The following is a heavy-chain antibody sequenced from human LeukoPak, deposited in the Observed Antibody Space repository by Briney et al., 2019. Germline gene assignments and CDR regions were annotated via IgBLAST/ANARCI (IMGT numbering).Heavy chain of an antibody. CDR3: AKLGGYYVSDMFGYFDY. J-gene: IGHJ4*02. Sequence: GGSLRLSCAASGFTFSSYAMSWVRQAPGKGLEWVSAISGSGGSTYYADSVKGRFTISRDNSKNTLYLQMNSLRAEDTAVYYCAKLGGYYVSDMFGYFDYWGQGTLVTVSS. CDR1: GFTFSSYA. D-gene: IGHD3-22*01. CDR2: ISGSGGST. V-gene: IGHV3-23*01.